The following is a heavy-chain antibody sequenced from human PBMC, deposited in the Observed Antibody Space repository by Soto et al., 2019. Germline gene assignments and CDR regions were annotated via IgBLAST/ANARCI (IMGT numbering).Heavy chain of an antibody. D-gene: IGHD3-10*01. Sequence: PGGSLRLSCAASGFTFSSYGMHWVRQAPGKGLEWVAVIWYDGSNKYYADSVKGRFTISRDNSKNTLYLQMNSLRAEDTAVYYCARDRGGSSGSYYRNYYYYGMDVWGQGTTVTASS. CDR2: IWYDGSNK. CDR3: ARDRGGSSGSYYRNYYYYGMDV. J-gene: IGHJ6*02. V-gene: IGHV3-33*01. CDR1: GFTFSSYG.